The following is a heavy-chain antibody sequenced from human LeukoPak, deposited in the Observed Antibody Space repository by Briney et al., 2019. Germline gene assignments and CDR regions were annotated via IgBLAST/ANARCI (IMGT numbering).Heavy chain of an antibody. D-gene: IGHD6-19*01. CDR3: ARHLSSGWSDY. CDR1: GASISSSS. CDR2: IYYSGTA. V-gene: IGHV4-59*08. Sequence: PSETLSLTCTVSGASISSSSWTWIRQPPGKGLECIGFIYYSGTAHYNPSLKSRVTISLDTSKNQFPLRLSSVTAADTAVYYYARHLSSGWSDYWGQGTLVTVSS. J-gene: IGHJ4*02.